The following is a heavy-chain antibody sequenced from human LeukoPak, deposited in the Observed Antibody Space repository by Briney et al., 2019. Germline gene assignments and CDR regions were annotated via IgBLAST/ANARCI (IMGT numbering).Heavy chain of an antibody. Sequence: SETLSLTGTVSRGSICSYYWSWIRQPPGKGLKWIGYTYHSGITNYKPFLKSLVTISVDMSKDQFSLNLSSVTAADTAMCYCARLPLDSSGYHDAFDIWGQGTMVIVSS. V-gene: IGHV4-59*08. CDR3: ARLPLDSSGYHDAFDI. CDR1: RGSICSYY. J-gene: IGHJ3*02. CDR2: TYHSGIT. D-gene: IGHD3-22*01.